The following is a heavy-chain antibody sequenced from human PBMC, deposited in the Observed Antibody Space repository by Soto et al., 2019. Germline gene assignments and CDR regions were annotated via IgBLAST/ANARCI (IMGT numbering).Heavy chain of an antibody. CDR1: GFTFSSYG. CDR3: ARDFWPQLAPFGY. Sequence: GGSLRLSCAASGFTFSSYGMHWVRQAPGKGLEWVAVIWYDGSNKYYADSVKGRFTISRDNCKSTLYLQMNSLRAEDTAVYYCARDFWPQLAPFGYWGQGTLVTVSS. D-gene: IGHD6-13*01. CDR2: IWYDGSNK. J-gene: IGHJ4*02. V-gene: IGHV3-33*01.